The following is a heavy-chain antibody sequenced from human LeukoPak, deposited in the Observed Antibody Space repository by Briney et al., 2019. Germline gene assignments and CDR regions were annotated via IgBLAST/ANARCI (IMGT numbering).Heavy chain of an antibody. D-gene: IGHD4-17*01. Sequence: SETLSLTCAVYGGSFSGYYWSWIRQPPGKGLEWIGEINHSGSTNYNPSLKSRVTLSVDTSKNQFSLKLSSVTAADTAVYYCARAGPTTAQGRPTDYWGQGTLVTVSS. V-gene: IGHV4-34*01. CDR2: INHSGST. CDR3: ARAGPTTAQGRPTDY. J-gene: IGHJ4*02. CDR1: GGSFSGYY.